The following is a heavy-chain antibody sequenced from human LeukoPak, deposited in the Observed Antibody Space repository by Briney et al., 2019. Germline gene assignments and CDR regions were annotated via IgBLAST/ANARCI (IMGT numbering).Heavy chain of an antibody. V-gene: IGHV1-8*01. J-gene: IGHJ6*03. CDR2: MNPNSGNT. CDR1: GYTFTSYD. D-gene: IGHD6-19*01. Sequence: ASVKVSCKASGYTFTSYDINWVRQATGQGLEWMGWMNPNSGNTGYAQKFQGRVTMTRNTSISTAYMELSSLRSEDTAVYYCARGPNYSSGWYWHYYYYYMDVWGKGTTATISS. CDR3: ARGPNYSSGWYWHYYYYYMDV.